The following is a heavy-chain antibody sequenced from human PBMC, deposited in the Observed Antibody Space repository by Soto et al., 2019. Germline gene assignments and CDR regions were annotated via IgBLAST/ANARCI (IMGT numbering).Heavy chain of an antibody. V-gene: IGHV3-23*01. CDR1: GFTFSNYA. J-gene: IGHJ6*02. CDR2: ISGSGGSS. Sequence: EVHLLESGGGLVQPGGSLRLSSATSGFTFSNYAMSWVRQAPGKGLQWVSAISGSGGSSYYADTVKGRFTISRDNSKNTLYLQLNSLRAEDTAVYYCAKDIADTEVIPASISAYYALHVWGQGTTVTVSS. CDR3: AKDIADTEVIPASISAYYALHV. D-gene: IGHD2-2*01.